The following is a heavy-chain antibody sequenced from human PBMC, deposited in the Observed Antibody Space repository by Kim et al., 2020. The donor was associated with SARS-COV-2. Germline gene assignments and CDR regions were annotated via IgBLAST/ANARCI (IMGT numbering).Heavy chain of an antibody. D-gene: IGHD2-15*01. V-gene: IGHV4-34*01. CDR2: INHSGST. J-gene: IGHJ4*02. CDR3: ASQIRSGEDY. CDR1: GGSFSGYY. Sequence: SETLSLTCAVYGGSFSGYYWSWIRQPPGKGLEWIGEINHSGSTNYNPSLKSRVTISVDTSKNQFSLKLSSVTAADTAVYYCASQIRSGEDYWGQGTLVTVSS.